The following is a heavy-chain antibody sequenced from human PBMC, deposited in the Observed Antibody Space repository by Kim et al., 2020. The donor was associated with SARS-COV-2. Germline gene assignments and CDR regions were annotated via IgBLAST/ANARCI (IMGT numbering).Heavy chain of an antibody. CDR2: ISASGGST. Sequence: GGSLRLSCAASGLIFSNYAMSWVRQAPGKGLEWVSTISASGGSTYYADSVKGRFTISRDNSKNTLYLQMNSLRAEDTAVYFCANTIPMYVWGPGTTVSVS. CDR1: GLIFSNYA. D-gene: IGHD2-2*01. CDR3: ANTIPMYV. J-gene: IGHJ6*02. V-gene: IGHV3-23*01.